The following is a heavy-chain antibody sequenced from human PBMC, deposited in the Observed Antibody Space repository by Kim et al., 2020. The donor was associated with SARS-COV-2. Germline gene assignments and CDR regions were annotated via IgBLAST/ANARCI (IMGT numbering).Heavy chain of an antibody. Sequence: AQKCQGRVTVTSDTSTSTVYMELSSLRSEDTAVFYCAREIPATNSYYGMDVWGQGTAVTVSS. CDR3: AREIPATNSYYGMDV. V-gene: IGHV1-46*01. D-gene: IGHD6-25*01. J-gene: IGHJ6*02.